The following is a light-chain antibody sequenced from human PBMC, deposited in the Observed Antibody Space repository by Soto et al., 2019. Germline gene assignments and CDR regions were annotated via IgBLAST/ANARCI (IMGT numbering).Light chain of an antibody. CDR1: QSVLYSSNNKNH. CDR3: QQYYSTPIT. CDR2: WAS. V-gene: IGKV4-1*01. Sequence: DIVMTQSPHSLAVSLGERATINCKSSQSVLYSSNNKNHLAWYQQKPGQPPKLLIYWASTRESGVPARFSGSGSGTDFTLTISSLQAEDVAVYYCQQYYSTPITFGQGTRLEIK. J-gene: IGKJ5*01.